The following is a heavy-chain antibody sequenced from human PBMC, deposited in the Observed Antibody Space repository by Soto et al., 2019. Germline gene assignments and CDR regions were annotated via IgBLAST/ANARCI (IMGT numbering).Heavy chain of an antibody. V-gene: IGHV4-59*01. CDR3: ARNFGAAASLGY. CDR2: IYYSGST. Sequence: QVQLQESGPGLVKPSETLSLTCTVSGGSMSSYYWSWVRQPPGKGLECIGYIYYSGSTNYNPSLKSRVTMSLDTSKSQFSLKLSSVTAADTAVYYCARNFGAAASLGYWGQGTLVTVSS. J-gene: IGHJ4*02. CDR1: GGSMSSYY. D-gene: IGHD6-13*01.